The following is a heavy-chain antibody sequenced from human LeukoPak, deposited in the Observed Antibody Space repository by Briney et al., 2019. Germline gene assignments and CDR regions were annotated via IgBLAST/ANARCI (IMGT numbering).Heavy chain of an antibody. V-gene: IGHV4-59*08. CDR1: GGSIRRYY. J-gene: IGHJ3*02. Sequence: LGTLCLSCAVSGGSIRRYYRSCVRQTPGRGLEWVGYIYYSGSTNYNPSLKSRVTISVDTSKYQFSLKMSSVTAADTAVYYCARSSDVVVVAATPDAFDIWGQGTMVTVSS. CDR3: ARSSDVVVVAATPDAFDI. CDR2: IYYSGST. D-gene: IGHD2-15*01.